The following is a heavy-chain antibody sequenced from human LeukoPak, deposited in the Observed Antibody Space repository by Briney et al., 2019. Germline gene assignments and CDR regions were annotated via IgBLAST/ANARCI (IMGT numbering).Heavy chain of an antibody. CDR2: INPNSGGT. D-gene: IGHD1-26*01. CDR1: GYTLTELS. V-gene: IGHV1-24*01. J-gene: IGHJ4*02. CDR3: AIRTGPQWEHGYY. Sequence: ASVKVSCKVSGYTLTELSMHWVRQAPGQGLEWMGWINPNSGGTNYAQKLQGRVTMTTDTSTDTAYMELSSLRSEDTAVYYCAIRTGPQWEHGYYWGQGTLVTVSS.